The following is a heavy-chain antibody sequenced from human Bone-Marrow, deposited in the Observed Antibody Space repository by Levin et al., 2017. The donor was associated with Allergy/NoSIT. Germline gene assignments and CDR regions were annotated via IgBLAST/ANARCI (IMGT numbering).Heavy chain of an antibody. D-gene: IGHD3-10*01. V-gene: IGHV1-2*02. Sequence: ASVKVSCKASGYTFTKYYVHWVRQAPGQGLEWVGRINANSGVTIYGQKFQGRVTVTRDTSVTTVYLELRSVTFDDTAIYFCKRDFYGSGSPFDYWGQGTLVTVSA. CDR2: INANSGVT. CDR3: KRDFYGSGSPFDY. J-gene: IGHJ4*02. CDR1: GYTFTKYY.